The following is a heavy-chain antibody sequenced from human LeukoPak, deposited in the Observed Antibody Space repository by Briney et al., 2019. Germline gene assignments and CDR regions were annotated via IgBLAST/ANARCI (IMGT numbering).Heavy chain of an antibody. D-gene: IGHD2-15*01. CDR3: AKWRSRGYCSGGSCLQGSAASDI. J-gene: IGHJ3*02. Sequence: GGSLRLSCAASGFTFSSYGMHWVRQAPGKGLEWVAVISYDGSNKYYADSAKGRFIISRDNSKNTLYLQMNSLRAEDTAVYYCAKWRSRGYCSGGSCLQGSAASDIWGQGTMVTVSS. CDR2: ISYDGSNK. CDR1: GFTFSSYG. V-gene: IGHV3-30*18.